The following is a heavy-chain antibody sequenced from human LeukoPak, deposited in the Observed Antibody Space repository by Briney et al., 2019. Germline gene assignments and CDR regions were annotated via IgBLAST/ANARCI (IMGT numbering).Heavy chain of an antibody. J-gene: IGHJ4*02. CDR2: ISSSGGST. V-gene: IGHV3-23*01. D-gene: IGHD1-26*01. CDR1: GFTFSSYA. CDR3: AKGGSDYDDHGYSFDY. Sequence: GGSLRLSCAASGFTFSSYAMSWVRQAPGKGLEWVSAISSSGGSTYYADSVKGRFTISRDNSKNTLYLQMNSLRAEDTAVCYCAKGGSDYDDHGYSFDYWGQGALVTVSS.